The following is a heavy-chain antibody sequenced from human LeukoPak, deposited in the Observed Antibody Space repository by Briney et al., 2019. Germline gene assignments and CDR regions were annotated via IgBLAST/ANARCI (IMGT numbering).Heavy chain of an antibody. J-gene: IGHJ4*02. CDR2: ISNSGSTI. CDR3: AKVYDFWSGSNTYYFDY. CDR1: GFTFSDFY. V-gene: IGHV3-11*01. D-gene: IGHD3-3*01. Sequence: GGSLRLSCAASGFTFSDFYMTWIRQAPGKGLEWVSYISNSGSTIYYADSVKGRFTISRDNAKNSLYLQINSLRAEDTAVYYCAKVYDFWSGSNTYYFDYWGQGTLVTVSS.